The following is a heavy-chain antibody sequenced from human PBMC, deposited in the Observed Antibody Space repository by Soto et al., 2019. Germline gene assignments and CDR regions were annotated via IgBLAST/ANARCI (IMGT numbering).Heavy chain of an antibody. J-gene: IGHJ2*01. CDR1: GDYISSHY. CDR3: ARPKGIAPAIWYFDL. D-gene: IGHD6-13*01. V-gene: IGHV4-59*08. Sequence: QVQLQESGPGLVKPSETLSLTCTVSGDYISSHYWSWIRQPPGKGLEWIGYVYHSGKTDSNPSLQSRVTISMDTSKNQISLRLTSVTAADAAVYYCARPKGIAPAIWYFDLWGRGTLVTVSS. CDR2: VYHSGKT.